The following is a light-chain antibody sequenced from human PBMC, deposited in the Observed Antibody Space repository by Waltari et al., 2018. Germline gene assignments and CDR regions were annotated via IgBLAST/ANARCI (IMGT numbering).Light chain of an antibody. J-gene: IGLJ2*01. Sequence: QSALTQPPSASGSPGQSVTISCTCASRDRNFNSVSWYQQHPGKAPKIIFYGVTKRPSGVPDRFSGSKSGNTASLTVSGLQVEDEAHYYCSLSGGINNFVVFGGGTKLTVL. CDR1: SRDRNFNS. V-gene: IGLV2-8*01. CDR3: SLSGGINNFVV. CDR2: GVT.